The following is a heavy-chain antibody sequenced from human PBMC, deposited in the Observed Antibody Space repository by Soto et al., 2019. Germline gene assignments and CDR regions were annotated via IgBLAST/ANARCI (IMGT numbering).Heavy chain of an antibody. CDR2: ISGSGNYT. CDR1: GFTFSSYA. Sequence: VQVLESGGGLVQPGGSLRLSCAASGFTFSSYAMSWVRQAPGKGLEWVSAISGSGNYTYYADFVTGRFTVSRDNSRNTLYLQMNGLRGEDTAIYYCTKDGGSPWYFHRWGQGALVTVSS. D-gene: IGHD3-16*01. J-gene: IGHJ4*02. CDR3: TKDGGSPWYFHR. V-gene: IGHV3-23*01.